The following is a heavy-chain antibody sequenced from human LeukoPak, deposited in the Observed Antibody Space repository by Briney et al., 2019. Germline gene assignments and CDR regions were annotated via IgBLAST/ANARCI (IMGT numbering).Heavy chain of an antibody. V-gene: IGHV4-39*02. CDR1: DGSIMSTNYE. D-gene: IGHD1-1*01. Sequence: SETLSLTCTVSDGSIMSTNYEWGWSRQPPGKGLEWVGTLSQRGSTHYNPSLESRVTISIDTSRTQLSLTLTSVTATDTAIYYCARDGPWKSDSWGQGTLVTVSS. J-gene: IGHJ4*02. CDR2: LSQRGST. CDR3: ARDGPWKSDS.